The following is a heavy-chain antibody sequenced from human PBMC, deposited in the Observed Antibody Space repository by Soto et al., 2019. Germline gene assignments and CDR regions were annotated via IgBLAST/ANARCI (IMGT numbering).Heavy chain of an antibody. CDR3: ARPPYPGCINAVCYPLDY. J-gene: IGHJ4*02. D-gene: IGHD2-8*01. V-gene: IGHV1-18*01. CDR1: GYTLTRNG. Sequence: GASVKVSCKTSGYTLTRNGISWVRQAPGQGLEWMGLINPYDGSTNYAQKLQGRVAMTRDTSTSTVYMELNSLRSEDTAVYYCARPPYPGCINAVCYPLDYWGQGTLVTVSS. CDR2: INPYDGST.